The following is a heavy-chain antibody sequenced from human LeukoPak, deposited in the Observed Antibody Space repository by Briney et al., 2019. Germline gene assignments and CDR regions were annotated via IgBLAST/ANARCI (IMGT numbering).Heavy chain of an antibody. CDR1: GFIFSSYS. V-gene: IGHV3-48*01. CDR3: ARIGEGDDDYYGSGSRWPSVNQFDY. CDR2: ISSSRSTI. J-gene: IGHJ4*02. D-gene: IGHD3-10*01. Sequence: GGSLRLSCAASGFIFSSYSMHWVRQAPGKGLEWVSYISSSRSTIHYADPVKGRFTISRDNAMNALYLQMNSLRAEDTAVYYCARIGEGDDDYYGSGSRWPSVNQFDYWGQGTLVTVSS.